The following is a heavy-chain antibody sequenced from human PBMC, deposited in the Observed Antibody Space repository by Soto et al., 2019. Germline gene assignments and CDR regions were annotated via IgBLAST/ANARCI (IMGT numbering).Heavy chain of an antibody. CDR2: ISGSGGST. CDR1: GVTFSSYA. CDR3: AKPPPTYYDFWSGYYDYYYYGMDV. J-gene: IGHJ6*02. V-gene: IGHV3-23*01. D-gene: IGHD3-3*01. Sequence: GGSLRLSCAASGVTFSSYAMSWVRQAPGKGLEWVSAISGSGGSTYYADSVKGRFTISRDNSKNTLYLQMNSLRAEDTAVYYCAKPPPTYYDFWSGYYDYYYYGMDVWGQGTTVTVSS.